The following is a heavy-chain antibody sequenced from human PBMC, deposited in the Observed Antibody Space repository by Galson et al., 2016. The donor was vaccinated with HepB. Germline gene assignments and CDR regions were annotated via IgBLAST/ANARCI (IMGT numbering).Heavy chain of an antibody. CDR3: AKDRDRSIVVVAAAFDY. CDR1: GFIFDGYV. D-gene: IGHD2-15*01. V-gene: IGHV3-9*01. CDR2: INWNSGSI. J-gene: IGHJ4*02. Sequence: SLRLSCAASGFIFDGYVMHWVRQAPGKGLEWVSGINWNSGSIGYADSVKGRLTISRDNAKNSLYLEMNSLRPEDTAIYYCAKDRDRSIVVVAAAFDYWGQGSLVTVSS.